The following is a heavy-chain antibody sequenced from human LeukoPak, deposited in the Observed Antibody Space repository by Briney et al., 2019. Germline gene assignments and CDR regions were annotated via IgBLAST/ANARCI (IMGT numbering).Heavy chain of an antibody. Sequence: GESLKISCKGSGYSFTNYWIGWVRQMPGKGLEWMGIIHPGDSDTKYSPSSQGQVTISADKSISTAYLQWSSLKASDTAMYYCARHLSSSIWYNYNYYMDVWGKGTTVTVSS. V-gene: IGHV5-51*01. CDR2: IHPGDSDT. D-gene: IGHD6-13*01. J-gene: IGHJ6*03. CDR3: ARHLSSSIWYNYNYYMDV. CDR1: GYSFTNYW.